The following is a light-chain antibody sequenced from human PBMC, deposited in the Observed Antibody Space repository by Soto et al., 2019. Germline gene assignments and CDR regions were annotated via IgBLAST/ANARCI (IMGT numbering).Light chain of an antibody. CDR3: QQVNSYPPIT. Sequence: DIQMTQSPSSLSASVGDRVPITCRARQSVSNYLNWYRQLPRKAPTLLIYSTSTLQSGVPSRFSGSGSGTDFTLTISGLQPDDFATYYCQQVNSYPPITFGQGTRLEIK. CDR1: QSVSNY. V-gene: IGKV1-39*01. J-gene: IGKJ5*01. CDR2: STS.